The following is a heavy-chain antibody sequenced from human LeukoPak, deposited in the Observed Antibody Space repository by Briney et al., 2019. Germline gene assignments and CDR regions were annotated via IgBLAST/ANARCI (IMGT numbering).Heavy chain of an antibody. CDR1: GFTFSMYW. J-gene: IGHJ4*02. V-gene: IGHV3-7*04. CDR3: ARITGIEAAGDY. CDR2: IKHDGREK. D-gene: IGHD6-25*01. Sequence: GGSLRLSCAASGFTFSMYWMSWVRQAPGKGLEWVANIKHDGREKFYVDSVKGRFIISRDNAKNSLFLQLSSLRDEDTAVYYCARITGIEAAGDYWGQGTLVTVSS.